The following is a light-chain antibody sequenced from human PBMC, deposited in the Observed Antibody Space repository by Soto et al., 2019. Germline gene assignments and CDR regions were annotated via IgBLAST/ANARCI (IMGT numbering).Light chain of an antibody. J-gene: IGKJ2*01. CDR3: QQRSTWPPA. CDR1: PSVGIY. V-gene: IGKV3-11*01. CDR2: DAS. Sequence: EIVLTQSPATLSLSPGERATLSCRASPSVGIYLAWYQHKPGQAPRLLIYDASNRAAGIPARFSGSGSGTDFTLTISSLEPEDFALYYCQQRSTWPPAFGQGTKLEIK.